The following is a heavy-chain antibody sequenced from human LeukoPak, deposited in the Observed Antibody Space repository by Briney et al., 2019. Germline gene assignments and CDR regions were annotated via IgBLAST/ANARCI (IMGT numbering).Heavy chain of an antibody. V-gene: IGHV3-23*01. D-gene: IGHD3-10*01. J-gene: IGHJ4*02. Sequence: GGSLRLSCAASGFTFSNYGLSWVRQAPGKGLEWVSGISGSGGATYYADSVRGRFTISRDDPHNTLYLQMNSLRAEDTAVYFCARGGVDYYGSGTYYLMYYFDYWGQGALVTVSS. CDR3: ARGGVDYYGSGTYYLMYYFDY. CDR1: GFTFSNYG. CDR2: ISGSGGAT.